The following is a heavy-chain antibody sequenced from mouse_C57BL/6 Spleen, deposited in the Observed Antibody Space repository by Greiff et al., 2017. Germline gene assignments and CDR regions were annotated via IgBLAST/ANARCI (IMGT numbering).Heavy chain of an antibody. CDR3: AKSGSTYAMDY. D-gene: IGHD1-1*01. Sequence: LQESGAELVKPGASVKLSCKASGYTFTSYWMQWVKQRPGQGLEWIGEIDPSDSYTNYNQKFKGKATLTVDTSSSTAYMQLSSLTSEDSAVYYCAKSGSTYAMDYWGQGTSLTVSS. J-gene: IGHJ4*01. CDR1: GYTFTSYW. V-gene: IGHV1-50*01. CDR2: IDPSDSYT.